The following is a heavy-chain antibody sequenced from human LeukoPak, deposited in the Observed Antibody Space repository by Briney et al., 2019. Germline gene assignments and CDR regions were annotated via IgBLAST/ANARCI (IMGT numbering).Heavy chain of an antibody. Sequence: GGSLRLSCAASGFTFSSYWMSWVRQAPGKGLEWVAHIKQDGSEKYYVDSVKGRFTISRDNDKNSLYLQMNSLRAEDTAVYYCARGGDFWSGYSRGYYMDVWGKGTTVTVSS. J-gene: IGHJ6*03. D-gene: IGHD3-3*01. CDR3: ARGGDFWSGYSRGYYMDV. V-gene: IGHV3-7*03. CDR2: IKQDGSEK. CDR1: GFTFSSYW.